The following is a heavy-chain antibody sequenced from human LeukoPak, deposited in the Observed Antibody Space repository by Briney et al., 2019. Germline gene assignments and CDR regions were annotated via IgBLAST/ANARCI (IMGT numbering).Heavy chain of an antibody. V-gene: IGHV3-30-3*01. CDR1: GFTFSSYA. CDR3: ARDREGSGSYYKGPFDY. CDR2: ISYDGSNK. J-gene: IGHJ4*02. Sequence: GGSLRLSCAASGFTFSSYAMHWVRQAPGKGLEWVAVISYDGSNKYYADSVKGRFTISRDNSKNTLYLQMNSLRAEDTAMYYCARDREGSGSYYKGPFDYWGQGTLVTVSS. D-gene: IGHD3-10*01.